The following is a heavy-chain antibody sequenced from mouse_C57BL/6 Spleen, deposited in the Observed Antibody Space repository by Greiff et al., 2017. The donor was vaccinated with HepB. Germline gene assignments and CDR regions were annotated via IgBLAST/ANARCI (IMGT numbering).Heavy chain of an antibody. D-gene: IGHD2-4*01. Sequence: VQLQQSGPELVKPGDSVKISCKASGYSFTGYFMNWVMQSHGKSLEWIGRINPYNGDTFYNQKFKGKATLTVDKSSSTAHMELRSLTSEDSAVYECARCYEYDPGVYAMDYWGQGTSVTVAS. J-gene: IGHJ4*01. V-gene: IGHV1-20*01. CDR3: ARCYEYDPGVYAMDY. CDR1: GYSFTGYF. CDR2: INPYNGDT.